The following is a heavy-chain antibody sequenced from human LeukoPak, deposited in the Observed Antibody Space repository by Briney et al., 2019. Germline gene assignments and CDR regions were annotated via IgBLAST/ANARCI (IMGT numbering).Heavy chain of an antibody. V-gene: IGHV3-48*01. CDR2: ISSSSSTI. J-gene: IGHJ3*02. CDR3: ARVPHIVVVTAIPDAFDI. Sequence: GGSLRLSCAASGFTFSSYSMNWVRQAPGKGLEWVSYISSSSSTIYYADSVKGRFTISRDNAKNSLYLQMNSLRAEDTAVYYRARVPHIVVVTAIPDAFDIWGQGTMVTVSS. D-gene: IGHD2-21*02. CDR1: GFTFSSYS.